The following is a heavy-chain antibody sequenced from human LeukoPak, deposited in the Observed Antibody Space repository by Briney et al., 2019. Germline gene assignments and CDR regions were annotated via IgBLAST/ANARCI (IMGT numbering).Heavy chain of an antibody. D-gene: IGHD4-17*01. CDR3: AKDSNDYGDYNYFDF. J-gene: IGHJ4*02. V-gene: IGHV3-30*02. Sequence: GGSLRLSCAASGFTFSSYGMHWVRQAPGKGLEWVAFIRYDGSNKYYADSVKGRFTISRDNSKNALYLQMNSLRAEDTAVYCCAKDSNDYGDYNYFDFWGQGTLVTVSS. CDR1: GFTFSSYG. CDR2: IRYDGSNK.